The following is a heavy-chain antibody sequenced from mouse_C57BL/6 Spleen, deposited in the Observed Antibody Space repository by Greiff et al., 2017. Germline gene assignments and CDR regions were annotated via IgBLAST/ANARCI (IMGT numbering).Heavy chain of an antibody. D-gene: IGHD1-1*01. CDR1: GYTFTSYW. Sequence: VQLQQPGAELVKPGASVKLSCKASGYTFTSYWMHWVKQRPGQGLEWIGMIHPNSGSTNYNEKFKSKATLTVDKSSSTAYMQLSSLTSEDSAVYYCARITTVVAGVDYWGQVTTLTVSS. J-gene: IGHJ2*01. V-gene: IGHV1-64*01. CDR3: ARITTVVAGVDY. CDR2: IHPNSGST.